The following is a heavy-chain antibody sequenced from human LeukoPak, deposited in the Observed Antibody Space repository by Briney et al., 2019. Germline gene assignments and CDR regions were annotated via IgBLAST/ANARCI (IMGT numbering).Heavy chain of an antibody. CDR2: INPNSGDT. Sequence: ASVKVSCKASGYTFTDYHMHWVRQAPGQGLEWMVWINPNSGDTNYAQKFQGRVTMTRDTSITTVYMELSRLGSDDTALYYCARRGVNLEFDYWGQGALVTVSS. V-gene: IGHV1-2*02. D-gene: IGHD4-23*01. J-gene: IGHJ4*02. CDR3: ARRGVNLEFDY. CDR1: GYTFTDYH.